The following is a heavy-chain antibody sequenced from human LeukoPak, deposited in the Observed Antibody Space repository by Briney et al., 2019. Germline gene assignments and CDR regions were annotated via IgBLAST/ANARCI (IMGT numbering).Heavy chain of an antibody. D-gene: IGHD2-15*01. V-gene: IGHV4-34*01. CDR3: ARGQGYCSAISCPNWFDP. Sequence: EASETLSLTCAVYGGSFSNDYWSWIRQPPGKGLEWIAEINRNGRTNYNPSLKSRVTISADTSKNQFSLKLTSVTAADTAVYYCARGQGYCSAISCPNWFDPWGQGTLVTVSS. CDR2: INRNGRT. CDR1: GGSFSNDY. J-gene: IGHJ5*02.